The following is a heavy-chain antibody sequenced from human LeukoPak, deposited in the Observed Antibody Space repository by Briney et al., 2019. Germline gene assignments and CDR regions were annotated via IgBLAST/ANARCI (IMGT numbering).Heavy chain of an antibody. CDR3: AKDRITMVRGEGYFDY. CDR2: ISDSGGST. CDR1: GFTFSSYA. V-gene: IGHV3-23*01. D-gene: IGHD3-10*01. J-gene: IGHJ4*02. Sequence: PGGSLRLSCAASGFTFSSYAMSWVRQAPGKGLEWVSVISDSGGSTYYADSVKGRFTISRDNSKNTLYLQMNSLRAEDTAVYYCAKDRITMVRGEGYFDYWGRGNLVTVSS.